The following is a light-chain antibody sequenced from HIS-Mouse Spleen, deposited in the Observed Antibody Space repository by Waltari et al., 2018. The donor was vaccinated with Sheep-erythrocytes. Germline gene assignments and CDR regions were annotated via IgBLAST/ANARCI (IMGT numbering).Light chain of an antibody. CDR1: SSDVGGYNY. CDR3: SSYAGSNNWV. CDR2: DVS. V-gene: IGLV2-11*01. J-gene: IGLJ3*02. Sequence: QSALTQPRSVSGSPGQSVTISCTGTSSDVGGYNYVSWYQQHPGKAPKLMIYDVSKRPSGVPDRFSGSKSGNTASLPISGLQAEDEADYYCSSYAGSNNWVFGGGTKLTVL.